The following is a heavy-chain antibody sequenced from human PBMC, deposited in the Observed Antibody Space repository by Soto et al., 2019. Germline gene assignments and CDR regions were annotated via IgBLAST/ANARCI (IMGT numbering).Heavy chain of an antibody. CDR3: AKDPDCSSPGCDQCGRDFDC. CDR1: GFTFSSYA. J-gene: IGHJ4*02. Sequence: QVQLVESGGGVVQPGGSLRLSCAASGFTFSSYAMDWVRQAPGKGLEWVSAISCDERNKYYADSVKGRFTISRDNSKNTLYVQMNSLRAEDTAMYYCAKDPDCSSPGCDQCGRDFDCWGQGTLVTVSS. CDR2: ISCDERNK. D-gene: IGHD2-2*01. V-gene: IGHV3-30*18.